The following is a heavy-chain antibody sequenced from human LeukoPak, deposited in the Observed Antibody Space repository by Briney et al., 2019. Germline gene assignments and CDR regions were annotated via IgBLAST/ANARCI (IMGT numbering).Heavy chain of an antibody. CDR3: ARHGTAAAGGYYYYGMDV. Sequence: SETLSLTCTVSGGSISSYYWSWIRQPPGKGLEWIGYIYYSGGTNYNPSLKSRVTISVDTSKNQFSLKLSSVTAADTAVYYCARHGTAAAGGYYYYGMDVWGQGTTVTVSS. J-gene: IGHJ6*02. V-gene: IGHV4-59*08. CDR2: IYYSGGT. CDR1: GGSISSYY. D-gene: IGHD6-13*01.